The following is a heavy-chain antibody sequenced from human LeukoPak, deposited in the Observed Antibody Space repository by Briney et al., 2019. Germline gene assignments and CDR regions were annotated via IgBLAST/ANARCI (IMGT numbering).Heavy chain of an antibody. CDR3: ARALSEMATIGEDFDY. CDR2: INPSLDIT. V-gene: IGHV1-46*01. Sequence: ASVKVSCKSSGYTFTSYGISWVRQAPGQGLEWMGIINPSLDITSYAQKFHGRVTMTGDTSTSTVYMEVSRLRSDDTAVYDCARALSEMATIGEDFDYWGQGTLVTVSS. CDR1: GYTFTSYG. J-gene: IGHJ4*02. D-gene: IGHD5-24*01.